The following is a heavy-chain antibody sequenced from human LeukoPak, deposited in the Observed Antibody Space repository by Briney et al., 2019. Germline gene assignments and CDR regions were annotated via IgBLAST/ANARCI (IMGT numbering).Heavy chain of an antibody. V-gene: IGHV4-59*08. CDR2: IYNSGST. J-gene: IGHJ4*02. Sequence: SETLSLTCTVSGGSISSYYWSWIRQPPGKGLEWIGYIYNSGSTNYNPSLKSRVTISVDMSKNQFSLKLRSVTAADTAVYYCARRHTVDNSGFPFDYWGRGTLVTVSS. CDR3: ARRHTVDNSGFPFDY. CDR1: GGSISSYY. D-gene: IGHD3-22*01.